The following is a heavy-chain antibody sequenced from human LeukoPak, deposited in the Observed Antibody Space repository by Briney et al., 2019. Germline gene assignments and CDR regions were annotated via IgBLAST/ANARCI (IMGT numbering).Heavy chain of an antibody. Sequence: GASVKVSCKASGYPFTGYYVHWVRQAPGHGLEWMGWINPRNGDTHSAQKFQGRVSMTGDTSITTAYMELSSLTSDDTAVYYCATGAQYGLWGVPYFYYVHVWGTGTTVTVSS. CDR1: GYPFTGYY. CDR2: INPRNGDT. D-gene: IGHD3-10*01. J-gene: IGHJ6*03. V-gene: IGHV1-2*02. CDR3: ATGAQYGLWGVPYFYYVHV.